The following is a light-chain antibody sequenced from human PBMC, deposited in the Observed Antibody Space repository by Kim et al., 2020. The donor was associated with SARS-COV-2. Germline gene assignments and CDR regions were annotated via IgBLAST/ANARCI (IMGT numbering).Light chain of an antibody. CDR1: QRVKNN. J-gene: IGKJ4*01. Sequence: SPGERVTLSGRASQRVKNNLAWYQQRPGQAPRLLIYGASTRATDISARFSGSGSGTEFTLTIRSLQSEDRAVYYCQQYNDWHLLTFGGGTKVDIK. V-gene: IGKV3-15*01. CDR2: GAS. CDR3: QQYNDWHLLT.